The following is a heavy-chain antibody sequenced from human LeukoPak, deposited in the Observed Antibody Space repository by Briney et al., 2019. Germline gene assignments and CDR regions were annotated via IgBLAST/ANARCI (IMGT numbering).Heavy chain of an antibody. CDR2: IYNGGST. J-gene: IGHJ5*02. Sequence: PGGSLRLSCAASGFTVSSNYMSWVRQAPGKGLEWVSVIYNGGSTYFADSVKGRFTISRDNSKNTVYLQMNSLRAEDTAVYYCATYPSALSSWGQGTLVTVSS. CDR3: ATYPSALSS. V-gene: IGHV3-53*01. CDR1: GFTVSSNY. D-gene: IGHD1-26*01.